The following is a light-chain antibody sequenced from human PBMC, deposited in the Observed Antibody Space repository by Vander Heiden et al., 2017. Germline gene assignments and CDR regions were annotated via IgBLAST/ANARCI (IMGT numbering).Light chain of an antibody. CDR3: QLADYFPYT. J-gene: IGKJ2*01. V-gene: IGKV1-33*01. CDR2: DAS. Sequence: DIQMTQSPSSLSPSVGDRVTITCQASQDIDKYLNWYQQKPGKAPKLLIYDASNLGTGVPSRFSGGGSGTDFTLTISSLQPEDIATYYCQLADYFPYTFGQGTTLEI. CDR1: QDIDKY.